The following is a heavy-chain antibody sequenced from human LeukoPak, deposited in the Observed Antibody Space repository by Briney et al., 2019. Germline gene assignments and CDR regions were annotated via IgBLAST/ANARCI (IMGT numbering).Heavy chain of an antibody. CDR3: ARSIFGDI. CDR1: GVTGRSKH. CDR2: IYSGGST. V-gene: IGHV3-53*01. Sequence: GSLRPSRAASGVTGRSKHNKWVRPAPREGVEWVSVIYSGGSTYYADSVKGRFTISRGNSKNTLYLQMNSLRAEDTAVYYCARSIFGDIWGQGTMVTVSS. J-gene: IGHJ3*02. D-gene: IGHD3-9*01.